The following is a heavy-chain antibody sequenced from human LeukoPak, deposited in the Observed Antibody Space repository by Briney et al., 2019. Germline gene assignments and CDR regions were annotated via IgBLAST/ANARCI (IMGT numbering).Heavy chain of an antibody. D-gene: IGHD3-3*01. CDR1: GFTFGKYW. CDR3: AREYDFWSGYYIDY. V-gene: IGHV3-7*01. J-gene: IGHJ4*02. CDR2: IKLDGSEK. Sequence: GGSLRLSCVASGFTFGKYWMSWVRQAPGKGLEWVANIKLDGSEKNYVDSVKGRFTISRDNAKNSLYLQMNSLRAEDTAVYYCAREYDFWSGYYIDYWGQGTLVTVSS.